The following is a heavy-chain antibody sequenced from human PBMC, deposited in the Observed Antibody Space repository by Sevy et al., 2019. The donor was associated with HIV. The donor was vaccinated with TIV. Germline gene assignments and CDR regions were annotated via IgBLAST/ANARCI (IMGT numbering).Heavy chain of an antibody. V-gene: IGHV3-23*01. CDR1: GFTFSNFG. J-gene: IGHJ6*02. CDR3: AKGDTSTRYYYYGMDV. CDR2: ISGSGGTT. D-gene: IGHD2-2*01. Sequence: GGSLRLSCPASGFTFSNFGMSWVRQAPGKGLEWVSTISGSGGTTYYADSVKGRFTISRDNSKKTLYLQMNSLRAEDTALYYCAKGDTSTRYYYYGMDVWGQGTAVTVSS.